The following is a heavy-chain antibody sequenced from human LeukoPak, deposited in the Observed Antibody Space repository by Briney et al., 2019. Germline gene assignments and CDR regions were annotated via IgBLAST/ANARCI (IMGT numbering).Heavy chain of an antibody. CDR1: GVSVYTFG. CDR2: MWSESNL. Sequence: GGSLRLSCAASGVSVYTFGMHWVRQAPGKGLEWVAMMWSESNLFHADSVKGRFNIFRDISKNTLFLQMNSLGAEDTAIYYCATEYNAEEAFYHWGQGTLVTVSS. V-gene: IGHV3-33*01. D-gene: IGHD6-6*01. CDR3: ATEYNAEEAFYH. J-gene: IGHJ4*02.